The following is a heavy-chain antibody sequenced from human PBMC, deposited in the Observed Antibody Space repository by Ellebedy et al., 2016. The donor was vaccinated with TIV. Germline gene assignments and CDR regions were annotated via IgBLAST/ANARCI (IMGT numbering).Heavy chain of an antibody. CDR2: IYHSGST. J-gene: IGHJ6*02. CDR1: GGSISSSSYY. V-gene: IGHV4-39*07. D-gene: IGHD5-12*01. Sequence: SETLSLXXTVSGGSISSSSYYWGWIRQPPGKGLEWIGSIYHSGSTYYNPSLKSRVTISVDRSKNQFSLKLSSVTAADTAVYYCARATDGGMDVWGQGTTVTVSS. CDR3: ARATDGGMDV.